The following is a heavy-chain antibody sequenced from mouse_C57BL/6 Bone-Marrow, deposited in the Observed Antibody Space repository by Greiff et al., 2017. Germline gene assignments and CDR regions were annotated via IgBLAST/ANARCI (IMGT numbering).Heavy chain of an antibody. CDR1: GFTFSSYG. J-gene: IGHJ1*03. D-gene: IGHD1-1*01. Sequence: EVKLMESGGDLVKPGGSLKLSCAASGFTFSSYGMSWVRQTPDKRLEWVATISSGGSYTYYPDSVKGRFTISRDNAKNTLYLQMSSLKSEDTAMYYCASGRTVVAPLDFDVWGTGTTVTVSS. V-gene: IGHV5-6*01. CDR3: ASGRTVVAPLDFDV. CDR2: ISSGGSYT.